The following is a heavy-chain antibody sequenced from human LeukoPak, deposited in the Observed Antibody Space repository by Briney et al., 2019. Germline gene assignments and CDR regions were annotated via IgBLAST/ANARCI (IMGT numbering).Heavy chain of an antibody. J-gene: IGHJ6*02. CDR1: GFTFSSYA. CDR3: ARDRAYYDFWSGPKYYYYGTDV. Sequence: GGSLRLSCAASGFTFSSYAMHWVRQAPGKGLEWVAVISYDGSNKYYADSVKGRFTIFRDNSKNTLYLQMNSLRAEDTAVYYCARDRAYYDFWSGPKYYYYGTDVWGQGTTVTVSS. V-gene: IGHV3-30-3*01. CDR2: ISYDGSNK. D-gene: IGHD3-3*01.